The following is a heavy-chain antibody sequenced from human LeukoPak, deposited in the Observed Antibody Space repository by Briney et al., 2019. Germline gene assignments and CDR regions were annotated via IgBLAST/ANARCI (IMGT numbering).Heavy chain of an antibody. CDR3: AELGITMIGGV. Sequence: GGSLRLSCPASGFTFSSYEMNWVRQAPGKGLEGVSYISSSGSTIYYADSVKGRFTISRDNAKNSLYLQMNSLRAEDTAVYYCAELGITMIGGVWGKGTTVTISS. V-gene: IGHV3-48*03. J-gene: IGHJ6*04. D-gene: IGHD3-10*02. CDR2: ISSSGSTI. CDR1: GFTFSSYE.